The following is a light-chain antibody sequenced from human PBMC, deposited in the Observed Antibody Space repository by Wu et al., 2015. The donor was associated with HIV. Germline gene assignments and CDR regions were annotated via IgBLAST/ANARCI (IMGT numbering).Light chain of an antibody. Sequence: EIVMTQSPATLSVSPGERSTLFCRAIQSVNSNLAWYQQKPGQAPRLLIYDASNRATGIPARFSGSGSGTDFTLIISSLQPEDFATYYCQQLNSYSITFGQGTRLEIK. CDR3: QQLNSYSIT. V-gene: IGKV3D-15*01. CDR1: QSVNSN. CDR2: DAS. J-gene: IGKJ5*01.